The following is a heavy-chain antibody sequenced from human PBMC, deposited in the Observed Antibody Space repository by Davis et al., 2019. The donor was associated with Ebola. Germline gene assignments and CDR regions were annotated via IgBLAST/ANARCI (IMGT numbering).Heavy chain of an antibody. V-gene: IGHV3-30-3*01. J-gene: IGHJ4*02. CDR3: ARGDYYGSGSYVGGFDY. CDR2: ISYDGSNK. Sequence: PGGSLRLSCAASGFTFSSYAMHWVRQAPGEGLEWVAVISYDGSNKYYADSVKGRFTISRDNSKNTLYLQMNSLRAEDTAVYYCARGDYYGSGSYVGGFDYWGQGALVTVSS. CDR1: GFTFSSYA. D-gene: IGHD3-10*01.